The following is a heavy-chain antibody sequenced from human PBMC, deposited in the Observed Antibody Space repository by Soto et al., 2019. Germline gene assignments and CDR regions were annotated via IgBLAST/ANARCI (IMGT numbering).Heavy chain of an antibody. CDR1: GFSLSTSVMC. CDR2: IDWDDDK. J-gene: IGHJ6*02. V-gene: IGHV2-70*01. D-gene: IGHD6-13*01. Sequence: CGPTLVNPTQTLTLTCTFSGFSLSTSVMCVSWIRQRPGKALEWLALIDWDDDKYYSTSLKTRLTISKDTSKNQVVLTMTNMDPVDTATYYCARIEAAAGTRYYYGMDVWGQGTTVTVS. CDR3: ARIEAAAGTRYYYGMDV.